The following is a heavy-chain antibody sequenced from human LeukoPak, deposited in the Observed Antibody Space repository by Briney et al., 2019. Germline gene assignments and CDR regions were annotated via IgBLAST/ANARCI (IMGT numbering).Heavy chain of an antibody. J-gene: IGHJ4*02. CDR2: ISGSGGGT. CDR3: AKDGYPDY. Sequence: GGSLRLSCAISGITLSNYGMSWVRQAPGKGLEWVAGISGSGGGTNYADSVKGRFTISRDNSKNTLYLQMNSLRAEDTAVYYCAKDGYPDYWGQGTLVTVSS. CDR1: GITLSNYG. D-gene: IGHD5-12*01. V-gene: IGHV3-23*01.